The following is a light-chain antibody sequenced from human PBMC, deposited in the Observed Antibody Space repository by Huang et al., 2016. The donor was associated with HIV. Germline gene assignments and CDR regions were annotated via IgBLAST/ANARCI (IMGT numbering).Light chain of an antibody. Sequence: EIVMTQSPATLSVSPGERTTLSCRASQSVGSNLAWYQQKPGQAPSLRISGASTRAAGIPARFSGSWSVTEFALTISNLQSEDFAVYYCQQYNNWPLTFAGGTKVEIK. CDR1: QSVGSN. V-gene: IGKV3-15*01. CDR2: GAS. CDR3: QQYNNWPLT. J-gene: IGKJ4*01.